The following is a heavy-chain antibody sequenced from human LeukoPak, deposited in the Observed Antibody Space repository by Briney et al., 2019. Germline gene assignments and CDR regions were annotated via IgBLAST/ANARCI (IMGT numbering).Heavy chain of an antibody. Sequence: SETLSLTCTVSGGSISSSSYYWGWIRQPPGKGLEWIGSIYYSGSTYYNPSLKSRVTISVDTSKNQFSLKLSSVTAADTAVYYCARGRYDILTHFSLFDYWGQGTLVTVSS. V-gene: IGHV4-39*07. J-gene: IGHJ4*02. CDR3: ARGRYDILTHFSLFDY. D-gene: IGHD3-9*01. CDR1: GGSISSSSYY. CDR2: IYYSGST.